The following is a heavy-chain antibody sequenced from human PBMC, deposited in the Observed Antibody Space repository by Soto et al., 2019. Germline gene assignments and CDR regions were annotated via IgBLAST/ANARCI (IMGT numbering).Heavy chain of an antibody. CDR1: GYTFTSYA. J-gene: IGHJ4*02. Sequence: ASVKVSCKASGYTFTSYAISWVRQAPGQGLEWMGWISAHNGNTNYAQNLQGRVTMTTDSSTSTAYMELRSLRSDDTAVYYCARDPRGGYFDSSGYYVHYWGQGTLVTVSS. D-gene: IGHD3-22*01. CDR2: ISAHNGNT. V-gene: IGHV1-18*01. CDR3: ARDPRGGYFDSSGYYVHY.